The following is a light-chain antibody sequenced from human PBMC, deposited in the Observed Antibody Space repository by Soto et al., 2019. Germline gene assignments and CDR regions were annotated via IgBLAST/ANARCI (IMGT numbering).Light chain of an antibody. CDR1: SSDVGDYNY. V-gene: IGLV2-14*03. J-gene: IGLJ1*01. Sequence: QSALTQPASLSGSPGQSITISCTGTSSDVGDYNYVSWYQQHPGKAPKLMIYDVSNRPSGVSNRFSGSKSDNTASLTISGLQAEDEADYFCSSYPSAGTYVFGTATKLTVL. CDR3: SSYPSAGTYV. CDR2: DVS.